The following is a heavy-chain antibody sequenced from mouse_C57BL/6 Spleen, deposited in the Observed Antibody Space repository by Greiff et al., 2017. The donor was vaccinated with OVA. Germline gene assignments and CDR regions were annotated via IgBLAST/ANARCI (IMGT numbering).Heavy chain of an antibody. Sequence: VQLQESGAELVRPGTSVKVSCKASGYAFPNYLIEGVKQRPGQGLEWIGVIYPGSGGTNYNEKFKGKATLTADKSSSTAYMQLSSLTSEDSAVYFCARTYYGSSYWYFDVWGTGTTVTVSS. V-gene: IGHV1-54*01. J-gene: IGHJ1*03. CDR1: GYAFPNYL. CDR2: IYPGSGGT. D-gene: IGHD1-1*01. CDR3: ARTYYGSSYWYFDV.